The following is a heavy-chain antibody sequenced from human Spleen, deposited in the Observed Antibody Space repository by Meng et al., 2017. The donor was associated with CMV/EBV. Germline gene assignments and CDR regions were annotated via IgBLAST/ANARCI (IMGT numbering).Heavy chain of an antibody. Sequence: QGQLQEPGPGLVKPSETLSLPCSVSGGSIRSYYWSWIRQPAGKGLEWIGEINHSGSTNYNPSLKSRVTISVDTSKNQFSLKLSSVTAADTAVYYCARNLDYGDYVPATLAYWGQGTLVTVSS. J-gene: IGHJ4*02. CDR2: INHSGST. V-gene: IGHV4-59*12. CDR1: GGSIRSYY. D-gene: IGHD4-17*01. CDR3: ARNLDYGDYVPATLAY.